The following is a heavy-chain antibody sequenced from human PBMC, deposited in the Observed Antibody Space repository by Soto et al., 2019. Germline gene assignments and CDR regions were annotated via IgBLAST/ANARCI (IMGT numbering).Heavy chain of an antibody. V-gene: IGHV4-39*01. Sequence: QVQLQESGPGLVMPSETLSLTCTVSGDSISGSPYFWGWIRQPRGKRLEWIGSIFYDGYTLYTPSLKSRVTISVDTSKNQFSLKLTSVAAADTAIYFCARLQAAVPHYWGQGILVTVSS. CDR2: IFYDGYT. D-gene: IGHD6-13*01. J-gene: IGHJ4*02. CDR3: ARLQAAVPHY. CDR1: GDSISGSPYF.